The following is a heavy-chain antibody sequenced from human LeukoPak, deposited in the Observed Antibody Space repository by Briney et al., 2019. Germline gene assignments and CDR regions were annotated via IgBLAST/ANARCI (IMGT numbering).Heavy chain of an antibody. J-gene: IGHJ4*02. CDR3: AKESGFSVGLPAAPDY. CDR1: GFAFSNHG. CDR2: IRYDGSDK. Sequence: GGSLRLSCAASGFAFSNHGMHWVRQAPGKGLEWVALIRYDGSDKYYADSVKGRFIISRDNSKNTLYLQMNSLRVEDTAVYYCAKESGFSVGLPAAPDYWGQGTLVTVSP. D-gene: IGHD2-2*01. V-gene: IGHV3-30*02.